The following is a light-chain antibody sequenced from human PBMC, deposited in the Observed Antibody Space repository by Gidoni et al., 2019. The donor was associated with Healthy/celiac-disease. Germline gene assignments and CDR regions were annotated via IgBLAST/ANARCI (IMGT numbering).Light chain of an antibody. V-gene: IGKV3-11*01. J-gene: IGKJ4*01. CDR2: DAS. CDR3: QQRSNWLALT. CDR1: QSVSSY. Sequence: EIVLTQSPATLSLSPGERATLSCRASQSVSSYLAWYQQKPGQAPRLLIYDASNRATGIPARSRCSGCGTDFTLTLSSSEPEDFAVYYCQQRSNWLALTFXGXTKVEIK.